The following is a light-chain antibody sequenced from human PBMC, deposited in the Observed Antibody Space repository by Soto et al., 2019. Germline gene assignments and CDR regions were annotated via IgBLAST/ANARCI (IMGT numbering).Light chain of an antibody. CDR3: AAWDGSLKNVL. V-gene: IGLV1-44*01. CDR2: GDN. Sequence: QSVLTQPPSASGTPGQRVTISCSGSGSSIGTNTFNWYRQLPGTAPKLLIYGDNQRPSGVPDRFSGAKSGSSASRAISGLQSEEESGYYSAAWDGSLKNVLFRRGTDLSVL. J-gene: IGLJ3*02. CDR1: GSSIGTNT.